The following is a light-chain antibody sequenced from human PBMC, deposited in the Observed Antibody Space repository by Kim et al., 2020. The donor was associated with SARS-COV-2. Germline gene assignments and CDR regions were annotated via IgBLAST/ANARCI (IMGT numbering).Light chain of an antibody. V-gene: IGKV1-5*03. CDR1: QNIRNW. Sequence: DIQMTQSPSTLSASVGDRVTITCRASQNIRNWLAWYQQKPGKAPKLLIYKASSLESGVPSRFSGSGSQTDFTLTINNLQPEDFATYFCQHSTNSYTFGQGTKVDIK. CDR2: KAS. CDR3: QHSTNSYT. J-gene: IGKJ2*01.